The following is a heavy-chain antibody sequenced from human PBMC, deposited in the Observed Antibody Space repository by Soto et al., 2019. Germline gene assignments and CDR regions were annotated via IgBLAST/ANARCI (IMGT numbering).Heavy chain of an antibody. V-gene: IGHV4-61*01. CDR2: IYYSGST. D-gene: IGHD6-13*01. CDR3: ERTSYSSSRGNWFDS. J-gene: IGHJ5*01. Sequence: PSETLSLTCTVSGGSVSSGSYYWSWIRQPPGKGLEWIGYIYYSGSTNYNPALKSRVTISVDTSKNQFSLKLSSVTAADTAVYHCERTSYSSSRGNWFDSWGPGTLGTVSS. CDR1: GGSVSSGSYY.